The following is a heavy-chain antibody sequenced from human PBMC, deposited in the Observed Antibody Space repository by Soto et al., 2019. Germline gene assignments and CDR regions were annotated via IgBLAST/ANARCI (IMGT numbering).Heavy chain of an antibody. CDR1: GGTFSNHT. J-gene: IGHJ6*03. CDR3: ARVAKRGTVPNGFYYTRDV. V-gene: IGHV1-69*02. CDR2: IIPILNIA. Sequence: QVQLVQSGAEVRKPGSSVKVSCKASGGTFSNHTISWVRQAPGQGLEWMGRIIPILNIANYAQKFEGRVTNTADNPTSTANRGLSSLRSEDTAVYYGARVAKRGTVPNGFYYTRDVGGKGPTATVPS. D-gene: IGHD4-17*01.